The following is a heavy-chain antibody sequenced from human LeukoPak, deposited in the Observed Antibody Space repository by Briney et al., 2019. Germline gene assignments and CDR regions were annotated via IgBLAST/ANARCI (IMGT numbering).Heavy chain of an antibody. CDR1: GYTFTSYD. V-gene: IGHV1-8*03. CDR3: ARVPSQDIVVVTGTSSNWFDP. CDR2: MNPNSGNT. J-gene: IGHJ5*02. D-gene: IGHD2-21*02. Sequence: ASVKVSCKASGYTFTSYDINWVRQATGQGLEWMGWMNPNSGNTGYAQKFQGRVTITRNTSISTAYMELSSLRAEDTAVYYCARVPSQDIVVVTGTSSNWFDPWGQGTLVTVSS.